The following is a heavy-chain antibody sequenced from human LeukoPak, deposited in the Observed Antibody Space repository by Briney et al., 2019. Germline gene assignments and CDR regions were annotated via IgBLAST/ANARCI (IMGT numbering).Heavy chain of an antibody. Sequence: ASVKVSCKASGYTFTSYDINWVRQATGQGLEWMGWMNPNSGNTGYAQKFQGRVTMTRDTSISTAYMELSRLRSDDTAVYYCARGHYYGSDNWFDPWGQGTLVTVSS. D-gene: IGHD3-10*01. CDR3: ARGHYYGSDNWFDP. V-gene: IGHV1-8*01. J-gene: IGHJ5*02. CDR2: MNPNSGNT. CDR1: GYTFTSYD.